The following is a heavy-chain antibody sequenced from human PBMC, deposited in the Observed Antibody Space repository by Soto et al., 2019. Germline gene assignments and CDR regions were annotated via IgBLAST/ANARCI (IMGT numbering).Heavy chain of an antibody. D-gene: IGHD6-13*01. Sequence: KQSQTLSLTCAISGDSVSSNSAAWNWIRQSPSRGLEWLGRTYYRSKWYNDYAVSVKSRITINPDTSKNQFSLQLNSVTPEDTAVYYCARDGGKSSSAGRGYFQHWGQGTLVTVSS. J-gene: IGHJ1*01. V-gene: IGHV6-1*01. CDR3: ARDGGKSSSAGRGYFQH. CDR1: GDSVSSNSAA. CDR2: TYYRSKWYN.